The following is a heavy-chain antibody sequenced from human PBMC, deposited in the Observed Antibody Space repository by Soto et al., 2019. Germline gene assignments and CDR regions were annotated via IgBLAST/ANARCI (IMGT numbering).Heavy chain of an antibody. CDR1: GYTFSNQW. CDR3: ATHTSTGYWDC. CDR2: THPGNSES. J-gene: IGHJ4*02. Sequence: ESLKISCQGSGYTFSNQWIAWVRQMPGKGLEWMGLTHPGNSESRYSPSIQGQVTMSVDKSINTAFLQWSSLKASDSAMYYCATHTSTGYWDCWGQGTLVTVS. V-gene: IGHV5-51*01. D-gene: IGHD6-13*01.